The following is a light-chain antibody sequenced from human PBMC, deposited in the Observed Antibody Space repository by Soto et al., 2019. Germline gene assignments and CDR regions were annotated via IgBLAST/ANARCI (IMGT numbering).Light chain of an antibody. CDR2: GAS. V-gene: IGKV3-15*01. CDR1: QSVSSN. Sequence: EIVMTQSPATLSVSPGERATLSCRASQSVSSNLAWYQQKPGQAPRLLIYGASTRATGIPARFSGSGSGTEFPLTISSLPAEDFAVYYCQQYNNWPVTFGQGTRLEIK. J-gene: IGKJ5*01. CDR3: QQYNNWPVT.